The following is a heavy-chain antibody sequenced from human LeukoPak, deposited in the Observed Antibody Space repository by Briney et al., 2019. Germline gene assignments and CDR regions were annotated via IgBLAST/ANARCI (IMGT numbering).Heavy chain of an antibody. D-gene: IGHD3-22*01. CDR3: ARASYYYDSSGGYAFDI. CDR2: IGDNGSDK. CDR1: GFTFSSFG. J-gene: IGHJ3*02. Sequence: GRSLRLSCAASGFTFSSFGMRWVRRAPGKGLEWVAVIGDNGSDKYYADSVKGRFTISRDTSRNMLYLQMNSLRAEDTALFYCARASYYYDSSGGYAFDIWGQGTMVTVSS. V-gene: IGHV3-33*01.